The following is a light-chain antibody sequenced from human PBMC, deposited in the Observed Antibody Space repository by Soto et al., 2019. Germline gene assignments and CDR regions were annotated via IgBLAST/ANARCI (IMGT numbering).Light chain of an antibody. J-gene: IGKJ1*01. Sequence: DIQMTQSPSSLSASVGDRLIITCRASQSISTYLNWYQHKAGKAPKLLIYAASSLQSGVPSRFSGSGSRTDFTLTISSLQPEDFATYYCQQSYSIMWTFGQGTKVEIK. CDR1: QSISTY. CDR2: AAS. CDR3: QQSYSIMWT. V-gene: IGKV1-39*01.